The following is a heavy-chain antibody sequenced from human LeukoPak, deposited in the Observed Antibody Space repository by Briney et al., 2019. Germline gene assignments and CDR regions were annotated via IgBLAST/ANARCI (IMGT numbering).Heavy chain of an antibody. Sequence: GGSLRLSCAASGFTFENYVIHWVRQAPGKGLEWVAVMSNDERTIFYADSVKGRFTIARDTSKNTLYLQMNSLRSDDTAVYFRVREGFYPLGSPPSYYFDYWGQGTLVTVSS. V-gene: IGHV3-30*04. J-gene: IGHJ4*02. CDR3: VREGFYPLGSPPSYYFDY. CDR1: GFTFENYV. D-gene: IGHD3-16*01. CDR2: MSNDERTI.